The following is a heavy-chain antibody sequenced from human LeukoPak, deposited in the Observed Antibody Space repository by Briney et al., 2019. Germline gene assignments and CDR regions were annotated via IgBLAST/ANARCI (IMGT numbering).Heavy chain of an antibody. J-gene: IGHJ4*02. CDR1: GFTFSHFW. CDR2: ISSSSSTI. D-gene: IGHD6-13*01. CDR3: AREAGYSSSWYY. Sequence: PGGSLRLSCAASGFTFSHFWMNWVRQAPGKGLEWVSYISSSSSTIYYADSVKGRFTISRDNAKNSLYLQMNSLRDEDTAVYYCAREAGYSSSWYYWGQGTLVTVSS. V-gene: IGHV3-48*02.